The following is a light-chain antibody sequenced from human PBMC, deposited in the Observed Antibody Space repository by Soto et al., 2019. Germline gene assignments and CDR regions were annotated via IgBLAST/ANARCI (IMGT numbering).Light chain of an antibody. CDR1: RSNIGTNY. Sequence: QSVLTQPPSASGTPGQRVSISCSGSRSNIGTNYVSWYQLLPGTAPKLLIYMNNQRPSGVPDRFSGSNCGTSASLAISGLRSEDEADYYCAAWVDSLSGFYVFGTGTKLTVL. CDR3: AAWVDSLSGFYV. CDR2: MNN. V-gene: IGLV1-47*01. J-gene: IGLJ1*01.